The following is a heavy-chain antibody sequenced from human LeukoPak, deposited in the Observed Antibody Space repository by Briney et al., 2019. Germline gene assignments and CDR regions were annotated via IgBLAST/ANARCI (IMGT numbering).Heavy chain of an antibody. CDR1: GFTFSSYW. V-gene: IGHV3-7*01. Sequence: PGGSLRLSCAASGFTFSSYWMSWVRQAPGKGLEWVANIKLDGSEKYYVDSVKGRFTISRDNAENSLYLQMNSLRAEDTAVYYCARVYGSGTPRFDPWGQGTLVTVSS. CDR2: IKLDGSEK. CDR3: ARVYGSGTPRFDP. D-gene: IGHD3-10*01. J-gene: IGHJ5*02.